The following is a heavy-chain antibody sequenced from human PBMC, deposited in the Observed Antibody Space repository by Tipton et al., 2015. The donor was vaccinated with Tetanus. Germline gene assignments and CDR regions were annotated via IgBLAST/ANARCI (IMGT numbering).Heavy chain of an antibody. CDR1: GYTFTSYG. J-gene: IGHJ5*02. V-gene: IGHV1-18*01. D-gene: IGHD6-13*01. CDR3: ARDPRNGIAAAAWFDP. Sequence: QSWPEVKKLGASVKVSCKASGYTFTSYGISWVRQAPGQGLEWMGWISAYNGNTNYAQKLQGRVTMTTDTSTSTAYTELRSLRSDDTAVYYCARDPRNGIAAAAWFDPWGQGTLVTVSS. CDR2: ISAYNGNT.